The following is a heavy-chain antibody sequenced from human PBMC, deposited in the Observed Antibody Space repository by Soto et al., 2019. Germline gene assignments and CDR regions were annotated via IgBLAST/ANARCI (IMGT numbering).Heavy chain of an antibody. J-gene: IGHJ3*02. D-gene: IGHD2-2*01. CDR1: GFTFSSYS. Sequence: EVQLVESGGGLVKPGGSLRLSCAASGFTFSSYSMNWVRQAPGKGLEWVSYISSSSSYIYYADSVKGRFTISRDNAKNALYLKMNSLRAEDTAVYYCASGVTEYGAFDIWGQGTMVTVSS. V-gene: IGHV3-21*01. CDR3: ASGVTEYGAFDI. CDR2: ISSSSSYI.